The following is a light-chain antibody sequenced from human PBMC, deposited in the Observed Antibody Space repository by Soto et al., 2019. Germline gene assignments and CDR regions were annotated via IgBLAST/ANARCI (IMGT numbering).Light chain of an antibody. CDR2: KAA. CDR1: QSITDS. CDR3: QQYQSYSWT. Sequence: DIKMTQSPSTLSASVGDRVTITCRTSQSITDSLAWYQQKPGKAPKLLIYKAATLERGVPSRFSGSGSGTEFTLAFSSLQPDDFATYYCQQYQSYSWTFGQGTKVEVK. V-gene: IGKV1-5*03. J-gene: IGKJ1*01.